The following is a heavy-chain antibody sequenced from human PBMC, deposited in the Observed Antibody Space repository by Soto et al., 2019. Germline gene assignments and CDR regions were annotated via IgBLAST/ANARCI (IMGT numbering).Heavy chain of an antibody. D-gene: IGHD1-26*01. Sequence: SETLSLTCTVSGGSISSSGYYWGWIRQPPGKGLEWIGSIYYGGSTYYNPSLKSRVAISVDTSKNQFSLKVSSVTAADTGVYYCARHPAYSGSYRGFHYYGMDVWGQGTTVTVSS. CDR2: IYYGGST. V-gene: IGHV4-39*01. CDR3: ARHPAYSGSYRGFHYYGMDV. J-gene: IGHJ6*02. CDR1: GGSISSSGYY.